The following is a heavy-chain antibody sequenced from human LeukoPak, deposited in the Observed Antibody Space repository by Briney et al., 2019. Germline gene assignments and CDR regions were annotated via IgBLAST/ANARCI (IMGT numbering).Heavy chain of an antibody. Sequence: GGSLRLSCAASGLTFSSYAMSWVRQAPGKGLEWVSAISGSGISTYYADSVKGRFTISRDNSKNMLYLQMHSLRAEDTAVYYCAKDSSGYYQPFDSWGQGTLVTVSS. CDR3: AKDSSGYYQPFDS. CDR2: ISGSGIST. D-gene: IGHD3-22*01. CDR1: GLTFSSYA. V-gene: IGHV3-23*01. J-gene: IGHJ4*02.